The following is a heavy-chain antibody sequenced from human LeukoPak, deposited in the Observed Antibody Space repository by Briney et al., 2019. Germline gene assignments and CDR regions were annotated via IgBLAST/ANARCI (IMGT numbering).Heavy chain of an antibody. J-gene: IGHJ4*02. D-gene: IGHD1-1*01. V-gene: IGHV3-7*01. CDR3: ATMGLEPLPYYFAY. CDR1: GFTFSRYW. Sequence: GGSLRLSCAASGFTFSRYWMSWVRQAPGKGLEWVANIKQDGSERYHVDSVRGRFTISRDNAKNSLFLQMNSLRSEDTAVYYCATMGLEPLPYYFAYWGQGTLVTVS. CDR2: IKQDGSER.